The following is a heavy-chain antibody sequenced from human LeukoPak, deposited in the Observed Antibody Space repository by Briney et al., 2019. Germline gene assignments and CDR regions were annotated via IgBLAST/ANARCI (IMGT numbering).Heavy chain of an antibody. CDR1: GGSISSSNW. J-gene: IGHJ3*02. CDR2: IYRSGST. CDR3: ARGSYDILTGRPTDAFDI. Sequence: PSGTLSLTCAVSGGSISSSNWWSWVRQPPGKGLEWIGEIYRSGSTNYNPSLKSRVTISVDKSKNQFSLKLSSVTAADTAVYYCARGSYDILTGRPTDAFDIWGQGTMVTVSP. V-gene: IGHV4-4*02. D-gene: IGHD3-9*01.